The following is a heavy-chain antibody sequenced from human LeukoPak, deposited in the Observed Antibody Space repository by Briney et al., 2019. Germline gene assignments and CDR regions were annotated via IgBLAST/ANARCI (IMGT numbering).Heavy chain of an antibody. CDR2: TSYDGSKN. V-gene: IGHV3-30*04. D-gene: IGHD6-19*01. CDR1: GFTSTNYA. J-gene: IGHJ6*03. Sequence: PGGSLRLSCAASGFTSTNYALHWVRQSPGKGLEWVALTSYDGSKNYYGDSVKGRFTISRDNSKNTVYLQMNSLRAEDTAVYYCARVDSSGWNAYFYYLDVWGKGTTVTVSS. CDR3: ARVDSSGWNAYFYYLDV.